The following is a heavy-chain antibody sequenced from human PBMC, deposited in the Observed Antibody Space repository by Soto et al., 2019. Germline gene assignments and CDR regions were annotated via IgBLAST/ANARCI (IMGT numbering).Heavy chain of an antibody. CDR1: GFTFRNYG. CDR2: IYSGGST. D-gene: IGHD6-13*01. V-gene: IGHV3-23*03. CDR3: AKGGAAAGMGYFDL. Sequence: GGSLRLSCAASGFTFRNYGMNWVRQAPGKGLEWVSVIYSGGSTYYADSVKGRFTISRDNSKKTLFLQMSSLRAEDTAVYFCAKGGAAAGMGYFDLWGRGTLVTVSS. J-gene: IGHJ2*01.